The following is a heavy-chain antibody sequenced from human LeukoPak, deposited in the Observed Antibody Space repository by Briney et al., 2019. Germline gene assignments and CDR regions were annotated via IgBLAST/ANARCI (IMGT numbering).Heavy chain of an antibody. V-gene: IGHV4-61*02. J-gene: IGHJ6*03. CDR3: ARNVGSRYHYYYYMDV. D-gene: IGHD1-26*01. CDR2: IYTSGST. CDR1: GGSISSGSYY. Sequence: SETLSLTCTVFGGSISSGSYYWSWIRQPAGKGLEWIGRIYTSGSTNYNPSLKSRVTISVDTSRNQFSLKLSSVTAADTAVYYCARNVGSRYHYYYYMDVWGKGTTVTVSS.